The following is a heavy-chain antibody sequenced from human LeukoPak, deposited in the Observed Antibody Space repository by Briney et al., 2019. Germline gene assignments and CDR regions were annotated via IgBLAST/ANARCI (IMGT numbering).Heavy chain of an antibody. CDR3: AGHNGFGKMATRKAHFYYYYMDV. CDR2: IYYNGST. Sequence: PSETLSLTCTVSGGSISSSSYYWGWIRQPPGKGLEWIGSIYYNGSTYYNPSLKSRVTISVDTSKNQFSLKLSSVTAADTAVYYCAGHNGFGKMATRKAHFYYYYMDVWGKGTTVTVSS. J-gene: IGHJ6*03. D-gene: IGHD5-24*01. V-gene: IGHV4-39*01. CDR1: GGSISSSSYY.